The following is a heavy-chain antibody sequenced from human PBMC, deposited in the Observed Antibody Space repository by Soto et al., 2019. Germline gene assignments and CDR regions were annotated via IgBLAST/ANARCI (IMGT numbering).Heavy chain of an antibody. CDR1: GYSFTSYW. CDR2: IYPGDSDT. V-gene: IGHV5-51*01. J-gene: IGHJ5*02. CDR3: ARITHYGSGHNWFDP. Sequence: PGESLKISCKGSGYSFTSYWIGWVRQMPGKGLEWMGIIYPGDSDTRYSPSFQGQVTISADKSISTAYLQWSSLKASDTAMYYCARITHYGSGHNWFDPWGQRTLVTVSS. D-gene: IGHD3-10*01.